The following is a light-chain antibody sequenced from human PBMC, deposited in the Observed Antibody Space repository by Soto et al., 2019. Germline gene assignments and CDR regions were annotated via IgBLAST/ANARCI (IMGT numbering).Light chain of an antibody. CDR3: QKYDSVPFT. Sequence: DIQMTQSPSSLSVSLGDKVTFTCRASQDISHFLAWYQQKPGKNPHLLIYEASTLQSGVPSRLSGSGSGTDFSLTISSLQPEDLSSYYCQKYDSVPFTFGPANKVDLK. V-gene: IGKV1-27*01. CDR2: EAS. J-gene: IGKJ3*01. CDR1: QDISHF.